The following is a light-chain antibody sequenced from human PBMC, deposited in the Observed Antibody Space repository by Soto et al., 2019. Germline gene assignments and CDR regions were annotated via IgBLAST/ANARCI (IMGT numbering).Light chain of an antibody. CDR1: QSVSSSY. V-gene: IGKV3-20*01. CDR2: GAS. Sequence: EIVLTQSPGTLSLSPGEKANLSCRASQSVSSSYLAWYQQKPGQAPRLLIYGASSRATGIPDRFSGSGSGTDFTLTNSRLEPEDFAVYYCQQYGKTFGQGTKV. J-gene: IGKJ1*01. CDR3: QQYGKT.